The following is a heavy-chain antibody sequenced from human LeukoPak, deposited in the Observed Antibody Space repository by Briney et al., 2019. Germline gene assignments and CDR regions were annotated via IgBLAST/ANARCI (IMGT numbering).Heavy chain of an antibody. J-gene: IGHJ4*02. Sequence: GGSLRLSRAASGFTFSSYSMHWGRHAPQEGLEYVSAISSKGGSTYYANSEKGRFTISRDNSKSTLYLQMGSLRAEDMAVYYCARGRNYDSSGFPVYYFDYWGQGTLVTVSS. CDR3: ARGRNYDSSGFPVYYFDY. D-gene: IGHD3-22*01. V-gene: IGHV3-64*01. CDR1: GFTFSSYS. CDR2: ISSKGGST.